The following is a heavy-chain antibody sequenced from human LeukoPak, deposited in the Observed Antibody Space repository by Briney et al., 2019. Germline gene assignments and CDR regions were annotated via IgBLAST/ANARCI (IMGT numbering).Heavy chain of an antibody. V-gene: IGHV1-69*13. D-gene: IGHD3-22*01. Sequence: SVKVSCKASGYTFTSYAMHWVRQAPGQGLEWMGGIIPIFGTANYAQKFQGRVTITADESTSTAYMELSSLRSEDTAVYYCARAPTQGYYYDSSGYWDWGQGTLVTVSS. CDR1: GYTFTSYA. J-gene: IGHJ4*02. CDR2: IIPIFGTA. CDR3: ARAPTQGYYYDSSGYWD.